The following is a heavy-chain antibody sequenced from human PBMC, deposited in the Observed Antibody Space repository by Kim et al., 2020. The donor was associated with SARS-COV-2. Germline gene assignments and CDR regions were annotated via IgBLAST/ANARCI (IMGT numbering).Heavy chain of an antibody. CDR3: ARGHYFNS. CDR1: GFTFRSYW. V-gene: IGHV3-7*03. J-gene: IGHJ4*02. CDR2: IKEDGGEK. Sequence: GGSLRRSCAASGFTFRSYWMGWVRQAPGKGLEWVANIKEDGGEKYYVDSVKGRFTISRDNAKNSVYLQMNSLRAEDTAVYYCARGHYFNSWGQGTLVTVSS.